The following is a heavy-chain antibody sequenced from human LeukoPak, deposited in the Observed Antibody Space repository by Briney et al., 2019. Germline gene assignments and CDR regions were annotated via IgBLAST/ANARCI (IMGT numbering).Heavy chain of an antibody. CDR3: ARVWFGDLPHFDY. J-gene: IGHJ4*02. CDR1: GGSISSSNW. CDR2: IYHSGST. D-gene: IGHD3-10*01. V-gene: IGHV4-4*02. Sequence: SETLSLTCAVSGGSISSSNWWSWVRHPPGKGRQWMGEIYHSGSTNYNPSLNSRVTISVDKSKNQFSLKLSSVTAADTAVYYCARVWFGDLPHFDYWGQGTLVTVSS.